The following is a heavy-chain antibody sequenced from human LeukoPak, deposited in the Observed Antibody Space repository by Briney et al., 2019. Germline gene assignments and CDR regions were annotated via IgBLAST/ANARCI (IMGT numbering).Heavy chain of an antibody. Sequence: SETLSLTCAVYGGSFSGYYWSWIRQPPGKGLEWIGEINHSGSTNYNPSLKSRVTISVDTSKNQFSLKLSSVTAADTAVYCCARRYRRFLEWLLYFDYWGQGTLVTVSS. CDR1: GGSFSGYY. J-gene: IGHJ4*02. CDR3: ARRYRRFLEWLLYFDY. CDR2: INHSGST. V-gene: IGHV4-34*01. D-gene: IGHD3-3*01.